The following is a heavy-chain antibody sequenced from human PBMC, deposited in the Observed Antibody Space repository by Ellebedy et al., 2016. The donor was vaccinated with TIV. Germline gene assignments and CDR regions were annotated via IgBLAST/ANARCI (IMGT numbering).Heavy chain of an antibody. D-gene: IGHD3-10*01. CDR3: AKEQGHGSGTPCDS. Sequence: GESLKISCAASGFTFTNFAMSWVRQAPGKGLGWVSSLSGSGRSTYYADSVKGRFTISRDNSKNTLYLQMNALTAEDTAIYYCAKEQGHGSGTPCDSWGQGTLDTVSS. CDR1: GFTFTNFA. V-gene: IGHV3-23*01. J-gene: IGHJ4*02. CDR2: LSGSGRST.